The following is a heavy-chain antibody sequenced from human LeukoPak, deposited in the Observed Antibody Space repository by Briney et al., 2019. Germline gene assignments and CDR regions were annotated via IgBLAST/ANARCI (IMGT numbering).Heavy chain of an antibody. V-gene: IGHV3-23*01. Sequence: GGSLRLSCAASGFAFGNYAMGWVRQAPGKGLEWVSSIDSSGSFRPSADSVKSRFTISRDNSENTVYLQMNSLRAEDTAVYSCAKISTVAENFDHWGQGTLVTVSS. CDR1: GFAFGNYA. D-gene: IGHD4-23*01. J-gene: IGHJ4*02. CDR2: IDSSGSFR. CDR3: AKISTVAENFDH.